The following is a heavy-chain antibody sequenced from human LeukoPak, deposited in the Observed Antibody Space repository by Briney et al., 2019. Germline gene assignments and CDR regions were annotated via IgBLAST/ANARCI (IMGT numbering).Heavy chain of an antibody. CDR1: GYTFTSYA. D-gene: IGHD6-13*01. V-gene: IGHV7-4-1*02. CDR2: INTNTGNP. Sequence: ASVKVPCKASGYTFTSYAMNWVRQAPGQGLEWMGWINTNTGNPTYAQGFTGRFVFSLDTSVSTAYLQISSLKAEDTAAYYCARDLRIGGAAAPLYYFDYWGQGTLVTVSS. J-gene: IGHJ4*02. CDR3: ARDLRIGGAAAPLYYFDY.